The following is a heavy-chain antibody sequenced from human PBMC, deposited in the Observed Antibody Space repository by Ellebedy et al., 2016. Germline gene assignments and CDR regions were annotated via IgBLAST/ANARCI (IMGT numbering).Heavy chain of an antibody. D-gene: IGHD6-19*01. V-gene: IGHV4-39*01. Sequence: SETLSLTCTVSGGSISTRTYFWGWIRQPPGKGLEWIGSISYSGSTDYVPSLKSRVNISVDPSRNQFSLRLSSVTAADTSVYFCATKIAVAGGIEHWGQGTLVTVAS. J-gene: IGHJ5*02. CDR1: GGSISTRTYF. CDR3: ATKIAVAGGIEH. CDR2: ISYSGST.